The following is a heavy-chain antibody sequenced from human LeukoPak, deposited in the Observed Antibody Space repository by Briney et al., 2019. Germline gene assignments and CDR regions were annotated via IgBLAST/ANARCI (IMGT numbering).Heavy chain of an antibody. Sequence: GGSLRLSCEASGFDIRNYYMSWVRQAPGKGLEWVGDIRHDGSNVYNVDLVRGRFTISRDNAKNSLFLQMDSLKDEDTAVYYCARDRSGSDFCLDHWGQGTLVTVSS. CDR3: ARDRSGSDFCLDH. D-gene: IGHD3-10*01. J-gene: IGHJ4*02. CDR1: GFDIRNYY. CDR2: IRHDGSNV. V-gene: IGHV3-7*04.